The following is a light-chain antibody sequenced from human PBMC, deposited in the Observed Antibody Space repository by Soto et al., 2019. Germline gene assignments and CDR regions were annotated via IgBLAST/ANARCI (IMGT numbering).Light chain of an antibody. J-gene: IGKJ4*01. Sequence: DIQMTQSPSTLSASVGDRVTITCRANQSISSWLAWYQQKPGKVPKLLIYDASKLESGVPSRFSGSGSGTEFTLIISSLQPDDFATYYCQQFNTYALTFGGGTKVEIK. CDR3: QQFNTYALT. CDR1: QSISSW. CDR2: DAS. V-gene: IGKV1-5*01.